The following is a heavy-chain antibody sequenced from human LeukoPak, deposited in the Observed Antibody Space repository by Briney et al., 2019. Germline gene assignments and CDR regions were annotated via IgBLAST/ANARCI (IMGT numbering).Heavy chain of an antibody. J-gene: IGHJ4*02. CDR1: GFTFSSYW. Sequence: PGGSLRLSCVASGFTFSSYWMSWVRQAPGKGLEWVANINQDGSEKYYVDSVKGRFTISRDNAKNSLYLQMNSLRAEDTAVYYCASPRSGYWGQGALVTVSS. CDR2: INQDGSEK. CDR3: ASPRSGY. V-gene: IGHV3-7*01.